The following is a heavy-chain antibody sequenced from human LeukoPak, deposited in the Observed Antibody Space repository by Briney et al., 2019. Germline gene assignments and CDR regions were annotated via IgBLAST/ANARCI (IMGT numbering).Heavy chain of an antibody. V-gene: IGHV3-15*01. CDR1: RFTLLNAW. D-gene: IGHD2-8*01. J-gene: IGHJ4*02. CDR3: TTENVVKVYGRADFDY. CDR2: IKSKTDGGTT. Sequence: GGSLRLSCATCRFTLLNAWMSWVCPAPGKGRQWVGRIKSKTDGGTTDYAPPVKDRFTISRNESINTLLLQMHSLETEDTSLYYCTTENVVKVYGRADFDYWGQGTLVTVSS.